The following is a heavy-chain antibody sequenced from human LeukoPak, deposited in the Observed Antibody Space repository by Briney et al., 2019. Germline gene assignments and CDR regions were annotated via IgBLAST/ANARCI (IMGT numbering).Heavy chain of an antibody. Sequence: GRSLRLSCAASGFTFSSYGMHWVRQAPGKGLEWVAVISYDGSNKHYADSVKGRFTISRDNSKNTLYLQMNSLRAEDTAVYYCAKVEIAAAGSWNYYYYYGMDVWGQGTTVTVSS. J-gene: IGHJ6*02. CDR2: ISYDGSNK. CDR3: AKVEIAAAGSWNYYYYYGMDV. D-gene: IGHD6-13*01. V-gene: IGHV3-30*18. CDR1: GFTFSSYG.